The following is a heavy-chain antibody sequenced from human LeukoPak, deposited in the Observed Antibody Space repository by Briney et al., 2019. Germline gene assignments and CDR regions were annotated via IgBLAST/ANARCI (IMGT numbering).Heavy chain of an antibody. D-gene: IGHD6-6*01. J-gene: IGHJ3*02. Sequence: PSQTLSLTCAVSGGSISGGGYSWSWIRQPPGKGLEWIGYIYHSGSTYYNPSLKSRVTISVDRSKNQFSLKLSSVTAADTAVYYCARTSIAARRANAFDIWGLGTMVTVSS. V-gene: IGHV4-30-2*01. CDR2: IYHSGST. CDR3: ARTSIAARRANAFDI. CDR1: GGSISGGGYS.